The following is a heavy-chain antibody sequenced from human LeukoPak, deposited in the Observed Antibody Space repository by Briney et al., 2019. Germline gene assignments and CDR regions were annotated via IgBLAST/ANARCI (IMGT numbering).Heavy chain of an antibody. J-gene: IGHJ6*03. Sequence: ASVKVSCKASGYTFTSYGISWVRQAPGQGLEWMGWISAFNGNTNYAQKLQGRVTMTTDTSTSTAYMELRSLRSDDTAVYYCARAVVDYYYYYYMDVWGKGTTVTISS. V-gene: IGHV1-18*01. D-gene: IGHD2-15*01. CDR1: GYTFTSYG. CDR3: ARAVVDYYYYYYMDV. CDR2: ISAFNGNT.